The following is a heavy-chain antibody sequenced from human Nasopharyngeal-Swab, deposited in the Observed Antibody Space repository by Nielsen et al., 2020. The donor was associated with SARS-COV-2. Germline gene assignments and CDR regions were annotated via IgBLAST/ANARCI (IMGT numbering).Heavy chain of an antibody. J-gene: IGHJ4*02. V-gene: IGHV3-23*01. Sequence: GESLKISCAASGFTFSSYAMSWVRQAPGKGLEWVSAISGSGGSTYYADSVKGRFTISRDNPKNTLYLQMNSLRAEDTAVYYCAKGLLEFDYWGQGTLVTVSS. CDR3: AKGLLEFDY. CDR1: GFTFSSYA. CDR2: ISGSGGST. D-gene: IGHD1-1*01.